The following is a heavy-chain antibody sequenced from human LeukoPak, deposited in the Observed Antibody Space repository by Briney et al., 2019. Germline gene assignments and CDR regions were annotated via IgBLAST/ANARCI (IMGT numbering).Heavy chain of an antibody. Sequence: GGSLRLSCAASGFTFSSYAMSWVRQAPGKGLEWVAVISYDGSNKYYVDFVKGRFTISRDNSKNTLYLQMNSLRAEDTAVYYCARSIMIFGVARGLGDWFDPWGQGILVTVSS. V-gene: IGHV3-30*03. CDR1: GFTFSSYA. D-gene: IGHD3-3*01. CDR3: ARSIMIFGVARGLGDWFDP. J-gene: IGHJ5*02. CDR2: ISYDGSNK.